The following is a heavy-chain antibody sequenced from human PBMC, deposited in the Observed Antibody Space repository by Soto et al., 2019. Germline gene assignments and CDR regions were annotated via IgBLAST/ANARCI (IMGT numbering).Heavy chain of an antibody. CDR3: TKEKSLMQSGFDDFDI. CDR2: ISSGGATT. D-gene: IGHD1-26*01. V-gene: IGHV3-48*03. J-gene: IGHJ3*02. CDR1: GFAFGSFE. Sequence: LRLSCAASGFAFGSFEMDWVRQSPGKGPAWVAWISSGGATTFYADSVKGRFTISRDDADEFLYLQMNSLRAEDTAAYYCTKEKSLMQSGFDDFDIWGRGTTVTASS.